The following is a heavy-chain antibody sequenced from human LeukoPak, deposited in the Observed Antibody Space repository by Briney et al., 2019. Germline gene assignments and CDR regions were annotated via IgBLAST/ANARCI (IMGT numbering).Heavy chain of an antibody. CDR3: ARDLGYDILTGYQGSYFDY. CDR1: GFTFSSYS. V-gene: IGHV3-21*01. CDR2: ISSSSYI. J-gene: IGHJ4*02. Sequence: GSLRLSCAASGFTFSSYSMNWVRQAPGKGLEWVSSISSSSYIYYADSVEGRFTISRDNAKNSLYLQMNSLRAEDTAVYYCARDLGYDILTGYQGSYFDYWGQGTLVTVSS. D-gene: IGHD3-9*01.